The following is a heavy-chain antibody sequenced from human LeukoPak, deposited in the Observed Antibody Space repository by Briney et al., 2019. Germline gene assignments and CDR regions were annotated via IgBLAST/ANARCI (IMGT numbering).Heavy chain of an antibody. CDR1: GFTFSNYA. V-gene: IGHV3-23*01. J-gene: IGHJ4*02. CDR2: ISGSGTYT. Sequence: PGGSLRISCAASGFTFSNYAMSWVRQAPGKGLEWVSAISGSGTYTYYADSVKGRFTISRDNSRNTLHLQMNSLRAEDTAVYYCAKDSSSSGFSAACNFDYWGQGTLVAVSS. D-gene: IGHD6-19*01. CDR3: AKDSSSSGFSAACNFDY.